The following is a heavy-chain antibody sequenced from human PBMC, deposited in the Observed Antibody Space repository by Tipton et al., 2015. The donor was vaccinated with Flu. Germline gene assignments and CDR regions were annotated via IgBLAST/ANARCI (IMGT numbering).Heavy chain of an antibody. Sequence: PLRLSCAASGFTLSDYGINWVRQAPGQGLEWVSYISSSGDDIYYGDSVKGRFSISRDNAKNSLFLQMNSLRADDTAVYFCARGGLAPGHYWGQGTLVSVSS. J-gene: IGHJ4*02. CDR1: GFTLSDYG. V-gene: IGHV3-48*03. CDR2: ISSSGDDI. D-gene: IGHD6-13*01. CDR3: ARGGLAPGHY.